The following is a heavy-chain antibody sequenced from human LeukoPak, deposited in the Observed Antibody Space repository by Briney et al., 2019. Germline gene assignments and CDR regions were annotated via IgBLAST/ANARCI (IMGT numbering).Heavy chain of an antibody. V-gene: IGHV3-7*01. Sequence: PGGSLRLSGAPSGFTFSGYGISWVRQAPGKGREWVANIKQDGSEKYYVDSVKGRFTISRDNAKNSLYLQMNSLRAEDTAVYSCARKTPFYYYYMDVWGKGTTVTVSS. J-gene: IGHJ6*03. CDR3: ARKTPFYYYYMDV. CDR2: IKQDGSEK. CDR1: GFTFSGYG.